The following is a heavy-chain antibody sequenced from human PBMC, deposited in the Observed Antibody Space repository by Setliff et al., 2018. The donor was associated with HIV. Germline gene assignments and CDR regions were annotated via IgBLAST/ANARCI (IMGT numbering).Heavy chain of an antibody. J-gene: IGHJ4*02. Sequence: SETLSLTCAVYGGSFSGYYWSWIRQPPGKGLEWIGEINHSGSTNYNPSLKSRVIMSVDTSKNQFSLKLTSVTASDTAVYYCARAAAGNTGPFDLWGQGSPVTVSS. CDR1: GGSFSGYY. D-gene: IGHD4-17*01. CDR2: INHSGST. CDR3: ARAAAGNTGPFDL. V-gene: IGHV4-34*01.